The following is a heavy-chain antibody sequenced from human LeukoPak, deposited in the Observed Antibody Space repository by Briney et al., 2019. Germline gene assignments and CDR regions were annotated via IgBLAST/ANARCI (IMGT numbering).Heavy chain of an antibody. CDR2: IYSGGTT. J-gene: IGHJ4*02. D-gene: IGHD6-13*01. CDR1: GFTVSTNY. CDR3: ARDATAQQLIHYFDY. Sequence: PGGSLRLSCAASGFTVSTNYMSWVRQVPGKGLEWVSLIYSGGTTYYADSVKGRFTISRDNSKNTLYLQMNTLRAEDTAVYYCARDATAQQLIHYFDYWGLGTLVTVSS. V-gene: IGHV3-53*01.